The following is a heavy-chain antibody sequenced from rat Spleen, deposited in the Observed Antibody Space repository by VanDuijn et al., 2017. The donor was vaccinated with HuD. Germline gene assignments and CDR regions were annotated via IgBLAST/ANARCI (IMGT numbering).Heavy chain of an antibody. V-gene: IGHV5-7*01. CDR2: ISYDGSST. D-gene: IGHD4-3*01. CDR1: GFIFSDYN. Sequence: EVQLVESGGGLVQPGRSLKLSCAASGFIFSDYNMAWVRQAPKKGLEWVATISYDGSSTYYRDSVKGRFTISRDNAKSTLYLQMDSLTSEDTATYYCARHGWGYGVMDAWGQGASVTVSS. CDR3: ARHGWGYGVMDA. J-gene: IGHJ4*01.